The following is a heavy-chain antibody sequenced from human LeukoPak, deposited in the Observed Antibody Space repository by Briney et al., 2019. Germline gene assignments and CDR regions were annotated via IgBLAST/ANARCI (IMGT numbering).Heavy chain of an antibody. CDR1: GFTFDDYA. D-gene: IGHD6-19*01. V-gene: IGHV3-9*01. Sequence: PGGSLRLSCAASGFTFDDYAMHRVRQAPGKGLEWVSGISWNSGSIGYADSVKGRFTISRDNAKNSLYLQMNSLRAEDTALYYCAKDLSGYSSGWYDYWGQGTLVTVSS. CDR3: AKDLSGYSSGWYDY. CDR2: ISWNSGSI. J-gene: IGHJ4*02.